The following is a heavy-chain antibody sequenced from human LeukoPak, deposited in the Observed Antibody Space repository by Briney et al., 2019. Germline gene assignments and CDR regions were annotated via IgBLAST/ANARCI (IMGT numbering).Heavy chain of an antibody. CDR1: GFTFSSYG. CDR3: ARDGLFAVAGALDY. Sequence: PGGSLRLSCAASGFTFSSYGMSWVRQAPGQGLKWVSAISGSGGSTYYADSVKGRFTISRDNAKNSLYLQMNSLRAEDAAVYYCARDGLFAVAGALDYWGQGTLVTVSS. CDR2: ISGSGGST. J-gene: IGHJ4*02. D-gene: IGHD6-19*01. V-gene: IGHV3-23*01.